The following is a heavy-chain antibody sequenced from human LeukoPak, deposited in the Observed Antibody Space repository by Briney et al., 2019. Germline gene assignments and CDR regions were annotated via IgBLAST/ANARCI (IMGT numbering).Heavy chain of an antibody. V-gene: IGHV3-23*01. Sequence: GGSLRLSCAASGFTFSSYDMNWVRQAPGMGLEWVSRISGSGGSTYYADSVKDRFALSRDNSKNTLYLQMNSLRAEDTAIYYCARRRAEDYNDFVHFDFWGHGTLVTVSS. J-gene: IGHJ4*01. CDR2: ISGSGGST. D-gene: IGHD4-17*01. CDR1: GFTFSSYD. CDR3: ARRRAEDYNDFVHFDF.